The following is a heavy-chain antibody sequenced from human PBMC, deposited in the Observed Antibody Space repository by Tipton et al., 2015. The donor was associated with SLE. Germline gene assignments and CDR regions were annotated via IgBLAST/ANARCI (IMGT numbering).Heavy chain of an antibody. V-gene: IGHV4-59*01. CDR2: IYYSGST. CDR3: ARGVATTVTPYDAFDI. J-gene: IGHJ3*02. D-gene: IGHD4-17*01. Sequence: TLSLTCTVSGGSISSYYWSWIRQHPGKGLEWIGYIYYSGSTNYNPSLKSRVTISVDTSKNQFSLKLSSVTAADTAVYYCARGVATTVTPYDAFDIWGQGTMVTVSS. CDR1: GGSISSYY.